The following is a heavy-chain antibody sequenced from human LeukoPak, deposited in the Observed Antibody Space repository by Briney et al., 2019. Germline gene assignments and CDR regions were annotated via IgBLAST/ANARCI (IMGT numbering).Heavy chain of an antibody. V-gene: IGHV3-7*01. J-gene: IGHJ4*02. Sequence: GGSLRLSCAASGFTFSTYWMSWVRQAPGKGLEWVANIKQDGSEEYYVDSVKGRFTISRDNAKNSLYLQMNSLRAEDTAVYYCARDPPLGSSGWEVDYWGQGTLVTVS. CDR2: IKQDGSEE. CDR1: GFTFSTYW. D-gene: IGHD6-19*01. CDR3: ARDPPLGSSGWEVDY.